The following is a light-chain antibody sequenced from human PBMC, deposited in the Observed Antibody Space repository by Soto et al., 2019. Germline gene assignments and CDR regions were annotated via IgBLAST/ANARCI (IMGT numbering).Light chain of an antibody. Sequence: HSVLTQPPSVSGAPGQRVTISCTGSSSNIWAGYDVHWYQQLPGTAPKLLIYGNSNRPSGVPDRFSGSKSGTSASLAITGLQAEDEADYYCQSYDSSLSGHVVFGGGTKLTVL. CDR3: QSYDSSLSGHVV. V-gene: IGLV1-40*01. J-gene: IGLJ2*01. CDR2: GNS. CDR1: SSNIWAGYD.